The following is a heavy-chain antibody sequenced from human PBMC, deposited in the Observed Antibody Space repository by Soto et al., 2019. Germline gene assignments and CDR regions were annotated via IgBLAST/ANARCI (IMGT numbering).Heavy chain of an antibody. J-gene: IGHJ4*02. CDR3: AGERRCLDY. V-gene: IGHV3-30-3*01. Sequence: QVQLVESGGGVVQPGRSLRLSCAASGFTFSNYAIHWVRQAPGKGLEWVAVISYDGSNTYYADSVKGRFTISRDNSKNTLFLQMNSLRAEDTAVYYCAGERRCLDYWGQVTLVTVSS. CDR1: GFTFSNYA. CDR2: ISYDGSNT.